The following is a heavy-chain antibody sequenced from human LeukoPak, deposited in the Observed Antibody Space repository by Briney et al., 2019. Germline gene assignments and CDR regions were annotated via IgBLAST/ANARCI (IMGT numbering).Heavy chain of an antibody. CDR1: GFTFSSYS. CDR2: ISSSSSYI. J-gene: IGHJ4*02. CDR3: GRAGGYSSGWYLG. Sequence: PGGSLRLSCAASGFTFSSYSMNWVRQAPGKGLEWVSSISSSSSYIYYADSVEGRFTISRDNAKNSLYLQMNSLRAEDTAVYYCGRAGGYSSGWYLGWGQGTLVTVSS. D-gene: IGHD6-19*01. V-gene: IGHV3-21*01.